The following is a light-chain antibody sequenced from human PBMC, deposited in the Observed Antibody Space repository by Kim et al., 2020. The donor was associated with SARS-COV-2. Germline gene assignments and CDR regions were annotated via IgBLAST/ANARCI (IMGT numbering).Light chain of an antibody. CDR2: GAY. V-gene: IGKV3-20*01. Sequence: LYPAERATMRCRASQSVSSTYLAWYEQKAGEDTKRLIYGAYSRANGIPDRFSGSVSGKDITLTISRLEPEDLAVYYCQQYGSSPDTFGKGTKLEI. CDR3: QQYGSSPDT. CDR1: QSVSSTY. J-gene: IGKJ2*01.